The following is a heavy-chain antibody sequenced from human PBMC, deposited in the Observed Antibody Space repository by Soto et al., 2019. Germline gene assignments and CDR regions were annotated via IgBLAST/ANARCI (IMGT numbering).Heavy chain of an antibody. CDR2: IKSKTDGGTT. CDR3: TTWVSYYGSGSYYNYGGPDAFDI. V-gene: IGHV3-15*01. CDR1: GFTFSNAG. J-gene: IGHJ3*02. Sequence: GGSLRLSCAASGFTFSNAGVSWVRQAPGKGREWVGRIKSKTDGGTTDYAAPVKGRFTISRDDSKNTLYLQMNSLKTEDTAVYYCTTWVSYYGSGSYYNYGGPDAFDIWGQGTTVTVSS. D-gene: IGHD3-10*01.